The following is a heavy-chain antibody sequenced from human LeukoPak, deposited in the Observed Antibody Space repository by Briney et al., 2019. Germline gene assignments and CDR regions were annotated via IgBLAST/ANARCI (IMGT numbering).Heavy chain of an antibody. CDR3: AKDLTRVVPGDDAFDI. V-gene: IGHV3-23*01. CDR2: ISGSGGST. CDR1: GFTFTSYA. J-gene: IGHJ3*02. D-gene: IGHD2-2*01. Sequence: QHGGSLRLSCAASGFTFTSYAMSWVRQDPGKGLEWVSAISGSGGSTYYADSVKGRFTISRDNSKNTLYLQMNSLRAEDTAVYYCAKDLTRVVPGDDAFDIWGQGTMVTVSS.